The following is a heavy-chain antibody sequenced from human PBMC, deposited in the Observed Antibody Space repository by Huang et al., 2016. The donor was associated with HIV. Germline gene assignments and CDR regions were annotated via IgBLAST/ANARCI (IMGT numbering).Heavy chain of an antibody. CDR2: INPSGEMT. CDR3: ARDSFYDRSGHYFLSSRSVGGLDF. Sequence: QVHLMQSGAEVRKPGASVKVSCKASGYTFTSYYVHWVRQAPGQGIGLIGIINPSGEMTTNAQKVQDRVTITRDTSTSTVYMELSGLRSDDTAVYYCARDSFYDRSGHYFLSSRSVGGLDFWGQGTLVTVSS. CDR1: GYTFTSYY. D-gene: IGHD3-22*01. V-gene: IGHV1-46*01. J-gene: IGHJ4*02.